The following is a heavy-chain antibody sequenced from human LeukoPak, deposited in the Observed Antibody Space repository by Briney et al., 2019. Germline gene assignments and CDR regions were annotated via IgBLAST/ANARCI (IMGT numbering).Heavy chain of an antibody. D-gene: IGHD3-3*01. CDR3: ARVGGAYYDFWSGYYRGNDWFDP. CDR2: IIPIFGTA. CDR1: GGTFSSYA. J-gene: IGHJ5*02. V-gene: IGHV1-69*05. Sequence: ASVKVSCKASGGTFSSYAISWVRQAPGQGLEWMGRIIPIFGTANYAQKFQGRVTVTTDESTSTAYMELSSLRSEDTAVYYCARVGGAYYDFWSGYYRGNDWFDPWGQGTLVTVSS.